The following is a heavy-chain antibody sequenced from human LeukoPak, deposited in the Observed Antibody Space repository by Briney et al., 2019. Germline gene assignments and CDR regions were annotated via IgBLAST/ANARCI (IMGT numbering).Heavy chain of an antibody. CDR3: ARDYSGSLDY. CDR2: SQNSGCT. J-gene: IGHJ4*02. Sequence: SETLSLTCTVSGGSLSSAHGWSWIRQPPGKGLEWIGCSQNSGCTNCNPSLKSRVTISVDTSKNQFSLKLSSVTAADTAVYYCARDYSGSLDYWGQGTLVTVSS. CDR1: GGSLSSAHG. V-gene: IGHV4-61*01. D-gene: IGHD3-10*01.